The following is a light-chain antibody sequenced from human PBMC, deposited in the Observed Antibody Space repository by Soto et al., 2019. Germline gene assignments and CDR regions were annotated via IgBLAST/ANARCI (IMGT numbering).Light chain of an antibody. Sequence: QSVLTQPASVSGSPGQSITISCTGTSSDVGGYNYVSWYKQEPGKAPKVIIYDVTYRPSGVSNRFSGSKSGNTASLTISGLQAEDEADYYCSSYSGTINYVLFGGGTQLTVL. CDR2: DVT. J-gene: IGLJ2*01. V-gene: IGLV2-14*01. CDR1: SSDVGGYNY. CDR3: SSYSGTINYVL.